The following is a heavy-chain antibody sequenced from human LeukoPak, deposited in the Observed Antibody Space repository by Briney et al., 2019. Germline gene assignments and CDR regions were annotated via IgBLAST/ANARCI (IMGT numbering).Heavy chain of an antibody. V-gene: IGHV3-30*18. CDR1: GFTFSSYG. D-gene: IGHD6-13*01. CDR2: ISYDGSNK. Sequence: PGGSLRLSCAASGFTFSSYGMHWVRQAPGKGLEWVAVISYDGSNKYYADSVKGRFTISRGNSKNTLYLQMNSLRAEDTAVYYCAKGSYSSPSYGMDVWGQGTTVTVSS. CDR3: AKGSYSSPSYGMDV. J-gene: IGHJ6*02.